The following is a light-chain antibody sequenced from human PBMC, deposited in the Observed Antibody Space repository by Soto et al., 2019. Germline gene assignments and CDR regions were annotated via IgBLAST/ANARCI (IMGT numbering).Light chain of an antibody. J-gene: IGKJ1*01. Sequence: DIQMTQSPSTLSASVGDRVTITCRASQSIDIWLAWYQQKPGKAPNLLIYKASTLETGVPSRFTGSGSGTEFTLTINSLQPDDFATYYCQQYNTFSTFGQGTKV. V-gene: IGKV1-5*03. CDR1: QSIDIW. CDR2: KAS. CDR3: QQYNTFST.